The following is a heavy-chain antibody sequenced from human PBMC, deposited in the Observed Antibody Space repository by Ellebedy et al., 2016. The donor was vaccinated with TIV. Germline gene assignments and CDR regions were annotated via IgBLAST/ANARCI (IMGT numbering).Heavy chain of an antibody. V-gene: IGHV3-7*01. CDR3: ARDPRGHYGENYFDY. D-gene: IGHD4/OR15-4a*01. Sequence: GESLKISCAASGFTFSDYYMNWVRQAPGKGLEWVANIKQDGSEKYYVDSVKGRLTISRDNAKNALFLQMNSLRAEDTAVYYCARDPRGHYGENYFDYWGQGALVTVSS. CDR1: GFTFSDYY. J-gene: IGHJ4*02. CDR2: IKQDGSEK.